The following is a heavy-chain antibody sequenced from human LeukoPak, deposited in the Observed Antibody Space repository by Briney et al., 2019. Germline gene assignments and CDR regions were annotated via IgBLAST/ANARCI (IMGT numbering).Heavy chain of an antibody. CDR1: GGSFSGYY. J-gene: IGHJ6*02. Sequence: SETLSLTCAVYGGSFSGYYWSWIRQPPGKGLEWIGYIYYSGSTYYNPSLKSRVTISVDTSKNQFSLKLSSVTAADTAVYYCARGYYDTAMDVWGQGTTVTVSS. D-gene: IGHD3-22*01. V-gene: IGHV4-34*09. CDR3: ARGYYDTAMDV. CDR2: IYYSGST.